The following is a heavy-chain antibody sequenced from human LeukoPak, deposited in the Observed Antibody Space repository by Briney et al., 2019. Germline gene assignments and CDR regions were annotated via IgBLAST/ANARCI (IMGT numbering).Heavy chain of an antibody. J-gene: IGHJ3*02. V-gene: IGHV4-31*03. Sequence: SQTLSLTCTVSGGSISSGGYYWSWIRQHPGKGLEWIGYIYYSGSTYYNPSLKSRVTISVDTSKNQFSPKLSSVTAADTAVYYCARATMIVVVPDAFDIWGQGTMVTVSS. D-gene: IGHD3-22*01. CDR2: IYYSGST. CDR1: GGSISSGGYY. CDR3: ARATMIVVVPDAFDI.